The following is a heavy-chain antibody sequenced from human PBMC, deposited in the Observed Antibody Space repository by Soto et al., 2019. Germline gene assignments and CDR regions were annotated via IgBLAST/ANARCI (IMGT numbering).Heavy chain of an antibody. CDR3: AFTGTTFLTTFDY. CDR1: GGSFSGYY. Sequence: SETLSLTCAVYGGSFSGYYWSWIRQPPGKGLEWIGEINHSGSTNYNPSLKSRVTISVDTSKNQFSLKLSSVTAADTAVYYCAFTGTTFLTTFDYWGQGTPVTVSS. V-gene: IGHV4-34*01. D-gene: IGHD1-7*01. J-gene: IGHJ4*02. CDR2: INHSGST.